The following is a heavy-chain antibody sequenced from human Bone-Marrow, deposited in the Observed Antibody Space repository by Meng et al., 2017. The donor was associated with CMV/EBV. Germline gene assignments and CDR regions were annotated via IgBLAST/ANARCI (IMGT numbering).Heavy chain of an antibody. D-gene: IGHD4-11*01. V-gene: IGHV1-69*05. Sequence: SVKVSCKASGGTFSSYAISWVRQAPGQGLEWMGGIIPIFGTANYAQKFQGRVTITTDESTSTAYMELSSLRSEDTAVYYCARVSIGPNPRTTVTKYYYYYYGMDVWGQGTTVTVSS. CDR3: ARVSIGPNPRTTVTKYYYYYYGMDV. CDR1: GGTFSSYA. J-gene: IGHJ6*02. CDR2: IIPIFGTA.